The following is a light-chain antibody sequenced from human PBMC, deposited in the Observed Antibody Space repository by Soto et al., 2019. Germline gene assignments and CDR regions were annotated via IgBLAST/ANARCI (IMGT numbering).Light chain of an antibody. V-gene: IGKV3-15*01. Sequence: EIVMTQSPATLSVSPGERATLACRASQSVSSNLAWYQQKPGQAPRILIYGTSTRATGIQARFSVSGSGTAFTLSISSLQSEDFAVYYCQQSNNWPPTFGQGTKLE. J-gene: IGKJ2*01. CDR1: QSVSSN. CDR2: GTS. CDR3: QQSNNWPPT.